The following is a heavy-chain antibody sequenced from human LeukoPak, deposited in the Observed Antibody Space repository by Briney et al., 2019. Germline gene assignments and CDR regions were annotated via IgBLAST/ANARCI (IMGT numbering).Heavy chain of an antibody. D-gene: IGHD3-3*01. J-gene: IGHJ4*02. Sequence: PSETLSLTCAVYGGPFSGYHWTWIRQPPGKGLEWIGAINHLGSTNYSPSLKGRLTISVDTSNNQISLKLSSVTAADTAVYYCASGPSDFEFWGQGTLVTVTS. V-gene: IGHV4-34*01. CDR2: INHLGST. CDR3: ASGPSDFEF. CDR1: GGPFSGYH.